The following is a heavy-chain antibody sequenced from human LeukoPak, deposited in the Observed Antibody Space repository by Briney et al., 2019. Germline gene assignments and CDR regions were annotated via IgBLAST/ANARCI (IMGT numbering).Heavy chain of an antibody. CDR3: ARPHWEDCSSTRCSSYYFDY. Sequence: GASVKVSCKASGGTFSSYAISWVRQAPGQGLEWMGGIIPIFGTANYAQKFQGRVTITTDESTSTAYMELSSLRSEDTAVYYCARPHWEDCSSTRCSSYYFDYWGQGTLVTVSS. CDR1: GGTFSSYA. J-gene: IGHJ4*02. CDR2: IIPIFGTA. D-gene: IGHD2-2*01. V-gene: IGHV1-69*05.